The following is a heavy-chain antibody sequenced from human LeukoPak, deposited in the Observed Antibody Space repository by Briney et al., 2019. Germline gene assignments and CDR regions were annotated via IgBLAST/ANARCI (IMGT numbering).Heavy chain of an antibody. CDR3: AKLKACTNGVCYTGWFDP. D-gene: IGHD2-8*01. V-gene: IGHV3-30*04. J-gene: IGHJ5*02. CDR1: GFTFSSYS. CDR2: ISYDGSNK. Sequence: GGSLRLSCAASGFTFSSYSMHWVRQAPGKGLEWVAVISYDGSNKYYADSVKGRFTISRDNSKNTLYLQMNSLRAEDTAVYYCAKLKACTNGVCYTGWFDPWGQGTLVTVSS.